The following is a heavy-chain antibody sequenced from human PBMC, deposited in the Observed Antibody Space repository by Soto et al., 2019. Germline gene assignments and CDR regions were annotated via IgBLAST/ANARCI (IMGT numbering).Heavy chain of an antibody. CDR3: ARDKSAGRHYDSSGLDY. CDR2: IIPIFGTA. D-gene: IGHD3-22*01. CDR1: GGTFSSYA. Sequence: SVKVSCKASGGTFSSYAISWVRQAPGQGLEWMGGIIPIFGTANYAQKFQGRVTITADESTSTAYMELSSLRSEDTAVYYCARDKSAGRHYDSSGLDYWGQGTLVTASS. V-gene: IGHV1-69*13. J-gene: IGHJ4*02.